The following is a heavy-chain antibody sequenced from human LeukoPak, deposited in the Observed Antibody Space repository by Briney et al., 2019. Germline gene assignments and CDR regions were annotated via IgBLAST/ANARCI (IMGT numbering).Heavy chain of an antibody. Sequence: GGSLRLSCAASGFTFSVYWMHWVRQAPGKGLEGVAKIKQYGSEKYYVDSVKGRFTISRDNAKNSLSLQMNSLRAGDTAVYYCARDLFNYYFDYWGQGTLVTVSS. CDR1: GFTFSVYW. J-gene: IGHJ4*02. CDR2: IKQYGSEK. CDR3: ARDLFNYYFDY. V-gene: IGHV3-7*01. D-gene: IGHD5-24*01.